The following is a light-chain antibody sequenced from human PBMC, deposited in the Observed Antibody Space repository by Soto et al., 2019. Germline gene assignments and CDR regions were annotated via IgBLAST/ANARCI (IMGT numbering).Light chain of an antibody. V-gene: IGKV3-20*01. J-gene: IGKJ3*01. CDR2: NAS. CDR1: ETLSSGS. Sequence: IVLTQSPCTLSWSPGQRGTLSCRASETLSSGSLAWYQQKPGQAPRILISNASRRDTGNPDRFSGSGSGTDLTLTISRMQPEDFAVHFCKKYGRSPVNLGHGPTVDIK. CDR3: KKYGRSPVN.